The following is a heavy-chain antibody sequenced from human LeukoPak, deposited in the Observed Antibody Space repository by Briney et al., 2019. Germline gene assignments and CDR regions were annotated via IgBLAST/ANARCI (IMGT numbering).Heavy chain of an antibody. J-gene: IGHJ4*02. V-gene: IGHV3-7*01. Sequence: PGGSLRLSCAASGFTFSSSWMSWVRQAPGKGLEWVANIKQDGSEKYYVDSVKGRFTISRDNAKNSLYLQMNNLRAEDTAVYYCARTSTPSGYSYGFFDYWGQGTLVTVSS. CDR1: GFTFSSSW. CDR3: ARTSTPSGYSYGFFDY. D-gene: IGHD5-18*01. CDR2: IKQDGSEK.